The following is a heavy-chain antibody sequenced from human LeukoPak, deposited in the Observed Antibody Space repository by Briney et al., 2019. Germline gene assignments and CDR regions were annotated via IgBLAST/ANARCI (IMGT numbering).Heavy chain of an antibody. J-gene: IGHJ4*02. D-gene: IGHD2-2*01. CDR2: ISAYNGNT. CDR3: AGDPYCSSTSCYALTFDY. V-gene: IGHV1-18*01. Sequence: ASVKVSCKASGYTFTSYGISWVRQAPGQGLEWMGWISAYNGNTNYAQKLQGRVTMTTDTSTSTAYMELRSLRSDDTAVYYCAGDPYCSSTSCYALTFDYWGQGTLVTVSS. CDR1: GYTFTSYG.